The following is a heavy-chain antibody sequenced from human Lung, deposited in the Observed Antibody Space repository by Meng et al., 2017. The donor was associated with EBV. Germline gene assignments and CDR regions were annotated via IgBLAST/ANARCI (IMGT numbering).Heavy chain of an antibody. V-gene: IGHV3-53*01. Sequence: EGQLVESGGGLIPPGGSLRLSCAASGFSVSNYYLAWVRQAPGKGLEWVSFIYSGGSTFYADSVKGRFTISEDNSRNTLYLQMNSLSADDTAVYYCATWTSRAGAFDLWGQGTMVTVSS. CDR3: ATWTSRAGAFDL. CDR2: IYSGGST. D-gene: IGHD3/OR15-3a*01. CDR1: GFSVSNYY. J-gene: IGHJ3*01.